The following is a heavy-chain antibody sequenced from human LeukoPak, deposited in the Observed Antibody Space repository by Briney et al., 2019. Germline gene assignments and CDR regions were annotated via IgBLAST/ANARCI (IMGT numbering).Heavy chain of an antibody. CDR1: GGSISSYY. D-gene: IGHD2-2*01. CDR2: IYYSGST. V-gene: IGHV4-59*01. CDR3: AREYCSSTSCYGMDV. J-gene: IGHJ6*04. Sequence: PSEPLSLTCTVSGGSISSYYWSWIRQPPGKGREWIGYIYYSGSTNYNPSLKSRVTISVDTSKNQFSLKLSSVTAADTAVYYCAREYCSSTSCYGMDVWGKGTTVTVSS.